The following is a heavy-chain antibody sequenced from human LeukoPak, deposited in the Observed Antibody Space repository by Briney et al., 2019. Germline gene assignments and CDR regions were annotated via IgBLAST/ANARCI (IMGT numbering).Heavy chain of an antibody. D-gene: IGHD3-3*01. CDR2: ISSNGGST. CDR3: ARDRYYDFWSGSWFDP. CDR1: GCTFSSYV. V-gene: IGHV3-64*01. Sequence: GGSLRLSCAASGCTFSSYVMPWVRQAPAKGREYVSAISSNGGSTYYANSVKGRFTISRDNSKNTLYLQMGSLRAEDMAVYYCARDRYYDFWSGSWFDPWGQGTLVTVSS. J-gene: IGHJ5*02.